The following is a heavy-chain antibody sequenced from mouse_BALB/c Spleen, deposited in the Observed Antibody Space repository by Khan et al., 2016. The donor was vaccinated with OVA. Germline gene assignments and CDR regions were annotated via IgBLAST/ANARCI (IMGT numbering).Heavy chain of an antibody. Sequence: EVELVESGGGLVQPGGSRKLSCAASGFTFIDYGMAWVRQTPGKGPEWIAFIRSVAYSIYYADTVTGRFTISRENAKNTLYLEMSSLGSDGTAMYYCARGGFAYWGQGTLVTVSA. CDR2: IRSVAYSI. J-gene: IGHJ3*01. CDR1: GFTFIDYG. V-gene: IGHV5-15*02. CDR3: ARGGFAY.